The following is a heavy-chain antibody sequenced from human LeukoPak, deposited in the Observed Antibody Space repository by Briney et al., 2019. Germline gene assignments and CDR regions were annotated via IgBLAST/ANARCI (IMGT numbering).Heavy chain of an antibody. Sequence: GGSLRLSCAASGFTFSSYSMNWVRQAPGKGLEWVSVIYSGGSTYYTDSVKGRFTISRDNSKNTLYLQMNSLRAEDTAVYYCARGPQGKSGSPPYYFDYWGQGTLVTVSS. CDR1: GFTFSSYS. J-gene: IGHJ4*02. CDR3: ARGPQGKSGSPPYYFDY. V-gene: IGHV3-66*01. CDR2: IYSGGST. D-gene: IGHD1-26*01.